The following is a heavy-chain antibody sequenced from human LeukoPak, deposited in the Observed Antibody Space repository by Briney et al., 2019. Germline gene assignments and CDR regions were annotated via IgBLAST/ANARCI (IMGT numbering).Heavy chain of an antibody. J-gene: IGHJ4*02. V-gene: IGHV3-48*04. CDR2: ISTSSSTI. D-gene: IGHD2/OR15-2a*01. Sequence: GGSLRLSCEASGFTLSPYSMNWVRQAPGKGLEWASYISTSSSTIYYADSVQGRFTVSRDNSNNLLYLQMSSLRTEDTAMYYCARTSFYSFDFWGQGALVTVSS. CDR1: GFTLSPYS. CDR3: ARTSFYSFDF.